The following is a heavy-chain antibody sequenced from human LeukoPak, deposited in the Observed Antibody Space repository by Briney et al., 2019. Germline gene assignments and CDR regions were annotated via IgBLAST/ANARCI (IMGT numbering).Heavy chain of an antibody. D-gene: IGHD1-26*01. CDR1: GGSISTYY. CDR2: IFYSGST. Sequence: PSETLSLTCTVSGGSISTYYWSWIRQPPGKGLEWIGYIFYSGSTSYNPSLKSRVTISVDTSKKQFSLKLSSVTAADTAFYYCARYIVSYPHDAFDIWGQGTMVTVSS. J-gene: IGHJ3*02. CDR3: ARYIVSYPHDAFDI. V-gene: IGHV4-59*01.